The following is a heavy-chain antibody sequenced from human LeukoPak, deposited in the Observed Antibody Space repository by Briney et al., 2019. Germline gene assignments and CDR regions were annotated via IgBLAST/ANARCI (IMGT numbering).Heavy chain of an antibody. CDR3: ARDGRRRLDYGDSENWFDP. Sequence: PVKVSCKASGGTFSSYAISWVRQAPGQGLEWMGGIIPIFGTANYAQKFQGRVTITADKSTSTAYMELSSLRSEDTAVYYCARDGRRRLDYGDSENWFDPWGQGTLVTDSS. D-gene: IGHD4-17*01. V-gene: IGHV1-69*06. CDR2: IIPIFGTA. J-gene: IGHJ5*02. CDR1: GGTFSSYA.